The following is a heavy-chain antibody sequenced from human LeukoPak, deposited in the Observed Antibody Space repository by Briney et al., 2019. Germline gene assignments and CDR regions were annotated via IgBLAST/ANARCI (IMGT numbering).Heavy chain of an antibody. D-gene: IGHD1-26*01. CDR2: IYYSGST. V-gene: IGHV4-31*03. J-gene: IGHJ4*02. CDR3: ARDTSPSGIVGAIRFDY. CDR1: GGSISSGGYY. Sequence: PSATLSLTCTVSGGSISSGGYYWSWIRQHPGKGLEWFRYIYYSGSTYYNPSLKSRVTISVDTSKNQFSLRLSSVTPDDTAVYYCARDTSPSGIVGAIRFDYWGQGTLVTVSS.